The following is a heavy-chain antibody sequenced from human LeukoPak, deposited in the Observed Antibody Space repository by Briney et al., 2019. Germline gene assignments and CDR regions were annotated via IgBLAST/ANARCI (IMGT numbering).Heavy chain of an antibody. V-gene: IGHV3-23*01. D-gene: IGHD4-17*01. Sequence: GGSLRLSCAASGFTFSSYAMSWVRQAPGKGLEWVSAISGSGGSTYYADSVKGRFTISRDNSKNTLYLQMNSLRAEDTAVYYCARDPPGGYGDNEQNNWFDPWGQGTLVTVSS. J-gene: IGHJ5*02. CDR1: GFTFSSYA. CDR3: ARDPPGGYGDNEQNNWFDP. CDR2: ISGSGGST.